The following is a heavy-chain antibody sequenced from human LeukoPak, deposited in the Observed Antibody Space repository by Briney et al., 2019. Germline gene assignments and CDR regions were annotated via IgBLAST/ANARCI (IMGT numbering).Heavy chain of an antibody. Sequence: GASVKVSCKASGYTFTSYGISWVRQAPGQGLEWMGRISAYNGNTNYAQKLQGRVTMTTDTSTSTAYMELRSLRSDDTAVYYCARALQDGSWLLNFDYWGQGTLVTVSS. J-gene: IGHJ4*02. CDR1: GYTFTSYG. V-gene: IGHV1-18*01. CDR2: ISAYNGNT. D-gene: IGHD6-13*01. CDR3: ARALQDGSWLLNFDY.